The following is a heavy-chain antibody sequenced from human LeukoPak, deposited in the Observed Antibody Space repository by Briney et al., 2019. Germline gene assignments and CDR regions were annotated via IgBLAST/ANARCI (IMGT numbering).Heavy chain of an antibody. CDR3: ARASHDYGDYSHFDY. D-gene: IGHD4-17*01. CDR2: IYYSGST. Sequence: SETLSLTCTVSGGSISSYYWSWIRQPPGKGLEWIGYIYYSGSTNYNPSLKSRVTISVDTSKNQFSLRLSSVTAADTAVYYCARASHDYGDYSHFDYWGQGTLVTVSS. J-gene: IGHJ4*02. V-gene: IGHV4-59*12. CDR1: GGSISSYY.